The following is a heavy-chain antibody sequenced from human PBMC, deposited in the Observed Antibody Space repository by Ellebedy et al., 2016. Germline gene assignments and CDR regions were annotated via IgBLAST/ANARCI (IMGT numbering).Heavy chain of an antibody. CDR1: GGSVTSDY. Sequence: SETLSLTCNVFGGSVTSDYWSWIRQPPGKGLEWIGYIYYSGSTNYNPSLKSRVTISVDTSKNQFSLKLSSVTAADTAVYYCARGWQQLVWDNWFDPWGQGTLVTVSS. J-gene: IGHJ5*02. V-gene: IGHV4-59*02. CDR2: IYYSGST. CDR3: ARGWQQLVWDNWFDP. D-gene: IGHD6-13*01.